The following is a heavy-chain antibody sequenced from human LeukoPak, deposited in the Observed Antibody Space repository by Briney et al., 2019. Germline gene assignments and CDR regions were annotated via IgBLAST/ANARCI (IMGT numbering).Heavy chain of an antibody. CDR1: GFTFNSRG. CDR3: ATWFYYGSGSYIDY. Sequence: PGGSLRLSCEVSGFTFNSRGMHWVRQAPGKGLVWVAVIWSDGSIKYYADSVKGRFSISRDNSKNTLSLHMNTLRAEDTAMYYCATWFYYGSGSYIDYWGQGTLVTVSS. V-gene: IGHV3-33*01. J-gene: IGHJ4*02. CDR2: IWSDGSIK. D-gene: IGHD3-10*01.